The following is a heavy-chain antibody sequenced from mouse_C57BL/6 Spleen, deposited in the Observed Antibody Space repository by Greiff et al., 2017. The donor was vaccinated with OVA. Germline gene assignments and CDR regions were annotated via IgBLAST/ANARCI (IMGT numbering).Heavy chain of an antibody. CDR1: GFTFSDYG. J-gene: IGHJ3*01. V-gene: IGHV5-17*01. Sequence: EVQRVESGGGLVKPGGSLKLSCAASGFTFSDYGMHWVRQAPEKGLEWVAYISSGSSTIYYADTVKGRFTISRDNAKNTLFLQMTSLRSEDTAMYYCASPSDYGSSSWFAYWGQGTLVTVSA. CDR2: ISSGSSTI. D-gene: IGHD1-1*01. CDR3: ASPSDYGSSSWFAY.